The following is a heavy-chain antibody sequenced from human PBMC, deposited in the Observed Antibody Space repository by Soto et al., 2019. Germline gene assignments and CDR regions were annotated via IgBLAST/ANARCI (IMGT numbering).Heavy chain of an antibody. CDR1: GYTFTSYG. Sequence: GASVKVSCKASGYTFTSYGISWVRQAPGQGLEWMGWISAYNGNTNYAQKLQGRVTMTTDTSTSTAYMELRSLRSDDTAVYYCARAYYYGSGNYYYYYYGMDVWGQGTTVTVSS. J-gene: IGHJ6*02. CDR2: ISAYNGNT. CDR3: ARAYYYGSGNYYYYYYGMDV. V-gene: IGHV1-18*01. D-gene: IGHD3-10*01.